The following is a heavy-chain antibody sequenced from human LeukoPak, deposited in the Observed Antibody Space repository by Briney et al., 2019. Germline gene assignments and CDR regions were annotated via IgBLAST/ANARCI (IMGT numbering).Heavy chain of an antibody. CDR1: GFTFSSYA. J-gene: IGHJ4*02. D-gene: IGHD1-14*01. CDR2: ISGSGTSM. Sequence: GGSLRLSCEASGFTFSSYAMSWVRQAPGKGLEWVSGISGSGTSMEYTDSVKGRFTISRDNSNLYLQMNNLRAEDTAVYYCARRLTSFNVWAVTRSHPEYCFDHWGQGTLVTVSS. V-gene: IGHV3-23*01. CDR3: ARRLTSFNVWAVTRSHPEYCFDH.